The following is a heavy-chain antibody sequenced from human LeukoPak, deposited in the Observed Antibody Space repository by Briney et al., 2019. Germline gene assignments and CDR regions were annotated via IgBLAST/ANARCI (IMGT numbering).Heavy chain of an antibody. J-gene: IGHJ4*02. Sequence: SGALSLTCAISGDSISSSNWWSWVRQPPGKGREGIGEIYHSGITNYSPSLKSRVTISVDKSNNHFSLKVTSVTAADTAVYYCARVSSGSYYFDSWGQGTLVTVSS. V-gene: IGHV4-4*02. CDR1: GDSISSSNW. CDR3: ARVSSGSYYFDS. CDR2: IYHSGIT. D-gene: IGHD1-26*01.